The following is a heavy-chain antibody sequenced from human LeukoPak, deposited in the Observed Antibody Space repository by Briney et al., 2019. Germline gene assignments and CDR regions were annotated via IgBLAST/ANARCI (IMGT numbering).Heavy chain of an antibody. CDR2: INWNGGST. Sequence: GGSLRLSCAASGFTFDDYGMSWVRQAPGKGLEWVSGINWNGGSTGYADSVKGRFTISRDNSKNTLYLQMNSLRAEDTAVYYCARGYCSSSSCFSRVDYWGQGTLVTVSS. CDR3: ARGYCSSSSCFSRVDY. CDR1: GFTFDDYG. J-gene: IGHJ4*02. D-gene: IGHD2-2*01. V-gene: IGHV3-20*04.